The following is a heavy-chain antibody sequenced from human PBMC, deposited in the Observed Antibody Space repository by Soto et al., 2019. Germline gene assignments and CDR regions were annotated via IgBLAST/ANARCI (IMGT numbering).Heavy chain of an antibody. J-gene: IGHJ4*02. V-gene: IGHV3-33*01. CDR1: GFTFSSYG. Sequence: GSLRLSCAASGFTFSSYGMHWVRQAPGKGLEWVAVIWYDGSNKYYADSVKGRFTISRDNSKNTLYLQMNSLRAEDTAVYYCARDQGTLWFGDRGYYFDYWGQGTLVTVSS. D-gene: IGHD3-10*01. CDR3: ARDQGTLWFGDRGYYFDY. CDR2: IWYDGSNK.